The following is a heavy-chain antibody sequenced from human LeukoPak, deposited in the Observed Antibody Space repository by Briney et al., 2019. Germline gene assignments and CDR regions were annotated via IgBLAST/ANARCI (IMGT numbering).Heavy chain of an antibody. Sequence: PWETLSLTCIVSGGSISRHYWSWIRQPPGKGLEWIGSIYYSGSTNYNPSLKSRVTISIDTSKNHFSLKVSSVTAADTAVYYCERAEVDWFDPCGQGTLVTVSS. V-gene: IGHV4-59*11. CDR1: GGSISRHY. CDR2: IYYSGST. J-gene: IGHJ5*02. CDR3: ERAEVDWFDP.